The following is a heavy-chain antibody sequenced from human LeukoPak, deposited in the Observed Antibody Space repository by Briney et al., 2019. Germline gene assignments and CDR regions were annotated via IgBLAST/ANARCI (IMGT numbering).Heavy chain of an antibody. D-gene: IGHD3-3*01. J-gene: IGHJ3*02. CDR3: ARDEPERTTISRPDDAFDI. V-gene: IGHV4-34*01. CDR1: GGSFSGYY. CDR2: INHSGST. Sequence: PSETLSLTCAVYGGSFSGYYWSWIRQPPGKGLEWIGEINHSGSTNYNPSLKSRVTISVDTSKNQFSLKLGSVTAADTAVYYCARDEPERTTISRPDDAFDIWGQGTMVTVSS.